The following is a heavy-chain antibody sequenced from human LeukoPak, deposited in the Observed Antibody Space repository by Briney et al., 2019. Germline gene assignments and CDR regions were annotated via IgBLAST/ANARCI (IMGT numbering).Heavy chain of an antibody. Sequence: GGSLRLSCAASGFTFSYYAMHWVRQAPGKGLEWVAVISSDGINKYYTDYVKGRFTISRDNSKNTLYLQMNSLRADDTAVYYCAKGGLVHRFDPWGQGTLVTVSS. CDR3: AKGGLVHRFDP. J-gene: IGHJ5*02. CDR2: ISSDGINK. V-gene: IGHV3-30*04. CDR1: GFTFSYYA.